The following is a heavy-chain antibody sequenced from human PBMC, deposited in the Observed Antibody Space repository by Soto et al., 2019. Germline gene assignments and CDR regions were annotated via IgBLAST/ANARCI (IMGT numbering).Heavy chain of an antibody. V-gene: IGHV4-59*08. D-gene: IGHD5-12*01. J-gene: IGHJ6*02. Sequence: SETLSLTCTVSGGSISSYYWSWIRQPPGKGLEWIGYIYYSGSTNYNPSLKSRVTISVDTSKNQFSLKLSSVTAADTAVYYCARHGVRWGYKYYYYGMDVWGQGTTVTVSS. CDR1: GGSISSYY. CDR3: ARHGVRWGYKYYYYGMDV. CDR2: IYYSGST.